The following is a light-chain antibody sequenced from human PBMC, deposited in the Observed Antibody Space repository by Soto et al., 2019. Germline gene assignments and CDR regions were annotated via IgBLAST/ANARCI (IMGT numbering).Light chain of an antibody. CDR2: AAS. V-gene: IGKV1-9*01. CDR1: QVISTS. J-gene: IGKJ5*01. Sequence: DMQITGSPSLLSPPIGASVTITCRASQVISTSLAWYQVKPGKAPKRLIYAASTLESGGPSRFSATVSGTEFSLTITSLQPEDVATYYCQQLCDSLITGGRGTRLEI. CDR3: QQLCDSLIT.